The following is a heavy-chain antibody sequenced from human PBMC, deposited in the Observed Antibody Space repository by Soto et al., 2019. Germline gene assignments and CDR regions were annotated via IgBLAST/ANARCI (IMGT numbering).Heavy chain of an antibody. Sequence: SETLSLTCAVYGGSFSGYYWSWIRQPPGKGLEWIGEINHSGSTNYNPSLKSRVTISVDTSKNQFSLKLSSVTAADTAVYYCAKSYDSWWSDYSRGIFYYRGQRTLVTVSS. V-gene: IGHV4-34*01. CDR1: GGSFSGYY. CDR3: AKSYDSWWSDYSRGIFYY. CDR2: INHSGST. J-gene: IGHJ4*02. D-gene: IGHD3-3*01.